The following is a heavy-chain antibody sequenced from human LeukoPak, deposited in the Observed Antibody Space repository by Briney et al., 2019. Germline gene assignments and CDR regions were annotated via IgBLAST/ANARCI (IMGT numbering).Heavy chain of an antibody. D-gene: IGHD3-16*01. J-gene: IGHJ5*02. CDR2: ISGYNGNT. CDR3: ARTSHESVLYWSDP. Sequence: AAVKVSCKASGYTFTTYGIGWVRQAPGQGRLWMGWISGYNGNTNYAQKFQGRVTMTTDTSTSTAYLELRSLRSDDTAVYYCARTSHESVLYWSDPWGQGTLVNVSS. CDR1: GYTFTTYG. V-gene: IGHV1-18*01.